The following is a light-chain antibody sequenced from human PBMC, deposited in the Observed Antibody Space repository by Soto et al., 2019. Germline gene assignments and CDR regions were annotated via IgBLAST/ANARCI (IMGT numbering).Light chain of an antibody. CDR2: GAS. CDR3: QQSYTSPVT. J-gene: IGKJ4*01. Sequence: DIQMTQSPSTLSASVGDRVTITCRASQSISSWLAWYEQKPGKAPNLLIYGASNLQSGVPSRFSGGGSGTDFTLTISSLQPEDFGTYYCQQSYTSPVTFGGGTKV. V-gene: IGKV1-5*01. CDR1: QSISSW.